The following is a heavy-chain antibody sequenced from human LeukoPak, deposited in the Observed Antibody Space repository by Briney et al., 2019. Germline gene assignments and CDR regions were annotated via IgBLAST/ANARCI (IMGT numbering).Heavy chain of an antibody. CDR2: IYYSGST. Sequence: KPSETLSLTCTVSGGSISSYYWSWIRQPPGKGLEWIGYIYYSGSTNYNPSLKSRVTISVDTSKNQFSLKLSSVTAADTAVYYCARDRARYSSGWSQGFDPWGQGTLVTVSS. CDR1: GGSISSYY. CDR3: ARDRARYSSGWSQGFDP. D-gene: IGHD6-19*01. J-gene: IGHJ5*02. V-gene: IGHV4-59*12.